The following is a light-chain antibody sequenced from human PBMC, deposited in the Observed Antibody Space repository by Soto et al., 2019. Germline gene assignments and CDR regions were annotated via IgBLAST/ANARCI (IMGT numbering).Light chain of an antibody. Sequence: EIVLTQSPGALSLSPVERATLSCRACQSIATYSLAWYQQKPGQAPRLLIYGASIRATGIPARFSGSESGTEFTLTISSLQSEAFAVYYCQQYNIWPPITFGQETRLEIK. V-gene: IGKV3-15*01. CDR1: QSIATY. J-gene: IGKJ5*01. CDR2: GAS. CDR3: QQYNIWPPIT.